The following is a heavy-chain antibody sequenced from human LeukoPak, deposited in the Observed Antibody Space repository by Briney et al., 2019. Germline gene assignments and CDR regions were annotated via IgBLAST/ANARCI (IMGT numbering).Heavy chain of an antibody. CDR1: GFTVGNNY. D-gene: IGHD1-26*01. Sequence: GGSLRLSCAASGFTVGNNYMSWVRQAPGEGLEWVSVIYSDGSTYYADSVKARFTISRDNSKNTLYLQMNSLRAADTAVYYCARDPGGGPTHGYWGQGTLVTVSS. CDR3: ARDPGGGPTHGY. J-gene: IGHJ4*02. CDR2: IYSDGST. V-gene: IGHV3-66*02.